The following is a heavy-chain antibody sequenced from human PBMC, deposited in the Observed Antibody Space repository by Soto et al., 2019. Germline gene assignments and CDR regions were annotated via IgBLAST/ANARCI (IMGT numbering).Heavy chain of an antibody. CDR1: GASLSRYY. J-gene: IGHJ5*02. CDR3: VRDGTKNLRDRFEP. V-gene: IGHV4-4*07. D-gene: IGHD1-26*01. CDR2: IYATGDT. Sequence: NPSETLSLTCNVSGASLSRYYWSWIRQPPGKGLEWIGRIYATGDTDYNPSLKSRIPMSVDMSKKQFSLTLRSVTAADTAIYYCVRDGTKNLRDRFEPWGRGILVTVSS.